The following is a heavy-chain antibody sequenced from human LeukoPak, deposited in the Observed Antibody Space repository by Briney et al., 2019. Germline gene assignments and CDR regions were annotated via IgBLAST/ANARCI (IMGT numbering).Heavy chain of an antibody. V-gene: IGHV3-53*01. D-gene: IGHD5-24*01. CDR3: ARDRRDGYNDIGPLDY. CDR2: ICSGGST. CDR1: GFTVSSNY. J-gene: IGHJ4*02. Sequence: GGSLRLSCAASGFTVSSNYMSWVRQAPGKGLEWVSVICSGGSTYYADSVKGRFTISRGNSKNTLYLQMNSLRAEDTAVYYCARDRRDGYNDIGPLDYWGQGTLVTVSS.